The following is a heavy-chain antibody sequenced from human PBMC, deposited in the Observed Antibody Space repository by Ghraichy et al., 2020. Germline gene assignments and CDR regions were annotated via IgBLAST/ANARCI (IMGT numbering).Heavy chain of an antibody. D-gene: IGHD6-19*01. CDR3: AKPGFVNGWSSFDY. V-gene: IGHV3-30*18. CDR1: GFIFSSYG. Sequence: GGSLRLSCAASGFIFSSYGMHWVRQAPGKGLEWLAVIAFDGTKKYYVDSVKGRFTVSRNNSNNTLYLQMSSLGPEDTAVYYCAKPGFVNGWSSFDYWGHGGLVIVSS. J-gene: IGHJ4*01. CDR2: IAFDGTKK.